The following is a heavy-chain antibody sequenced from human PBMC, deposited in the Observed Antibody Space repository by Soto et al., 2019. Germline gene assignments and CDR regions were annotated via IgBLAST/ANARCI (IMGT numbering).Heavy chain of an antibody. D-gene: IGHD3-9*01. CDR3: AREVSYDILTGYPRPLDY. Sequence: ASVKVSCKASGYTFTGYYMHWVRQAPGQGLEWMGWINPNSGGTNYAQKFQGRVTMTRDTSISTAYMELSRLRSDDTAVYYCAREVSYDILTGYPRPLDYWGQGTLVTVSS. J-gene: IGHJ4*02. CDR1: GYTFTGYY. V-gene: IGHV1-2*02. CDR2: INPNSGGT.